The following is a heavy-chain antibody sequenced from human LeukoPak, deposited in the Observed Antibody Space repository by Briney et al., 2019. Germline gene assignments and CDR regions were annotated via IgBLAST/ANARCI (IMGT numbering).Heavy chain of an antibody. Sequence: PGRSLRLSCAASGFTFSSYGMNWVRQAPGKGLEWVAVIWYDGSKKYYADSVKGRFTISRDNSKNTLYLQMNSLRAEDTAVYYCAKDQYVDYFDYWGQGTLVTVSS. CDR1: GFTFSSYG. D-gene: IGHD3-16*01. CDR3: AKDQYVDYFDY. CDR2: IWYDGSKK. V-gene: IGHV3-33*06. J-gene: IGHJ4*02.